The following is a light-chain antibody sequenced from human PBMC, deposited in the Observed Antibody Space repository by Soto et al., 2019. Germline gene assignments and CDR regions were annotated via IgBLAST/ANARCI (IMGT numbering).Light chain of an antibody. V-gene: IGLV1-44*01. CDR3: AAWDDSLNGLV. CDR2: SND. CDR1: SSNIGSNS. Sequence: QSVLTQPPSASGTPGQRLTISCSGSSSNIGSNSVTWYQQLPGTAPKVLIHSNDRRPSGVPDQFSGSKSGTSASLAISGLLSDDEADYYCAAWDDSLNGLVFGGGTKLTVL. J-gene: IGLJ2*01.